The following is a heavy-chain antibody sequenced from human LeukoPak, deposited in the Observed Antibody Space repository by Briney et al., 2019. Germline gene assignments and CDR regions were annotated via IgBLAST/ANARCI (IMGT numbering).Heavy chain of an antibody. CDR3: ARQYSGGWYWFDP. J-gene: IGHJ5*02. CDR2: INHSGST. V-gene: IGHV4-34*01. CDR1: GGSFSGYY. D-gene: IGHD6-19*01. Sequence: PSETLSLTCAVYGGSFSGYYWSWIRQPPGKGLEWIGEINHSGSTNYNPSLKSRVTISVDTSKNQFSLKLSSVTAADTAVYYCARQYSGGWYWFDPWGQGTLVTVSS.